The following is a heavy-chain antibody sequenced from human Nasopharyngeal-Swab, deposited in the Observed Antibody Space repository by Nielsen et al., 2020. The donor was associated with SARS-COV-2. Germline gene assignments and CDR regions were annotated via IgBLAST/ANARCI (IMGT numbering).Heavy chain of an antibody. CDR2: ISSSSSYI. J-gene: IGHJ6*02. Sequence: GESLKISCAASGFTFSSYWMSWVRQAPGKGLEWVSSISSSSSYIYYADSVKGRFTISRDNAKNSLYLQMNSLRAEDTAVYYCARDLGDSSGYFSFNYYYYGMDVWGQGTTVTVSS. CDR1: GFTFSSYW. CDR3: ARDLGDSSGYFSFNYYYYGMDV. V-gene: IGHV3-21*01. D-gene: IGHD3-22*01.